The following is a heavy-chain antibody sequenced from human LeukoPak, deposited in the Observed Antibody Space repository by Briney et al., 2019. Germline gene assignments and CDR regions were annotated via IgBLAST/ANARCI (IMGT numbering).Heavy chain of an antibody. D-gene: IGHD6-6*01. Sequence: PGGSLGLSCAASGFTFSSYGMSWVRQAPGKGLEWVSAISGSGGSTYYADSVKGRFTISRDNAKNSLYLQMNSLRAEDTAVYYCARGSWQLAEEVYWGQGTLVTVSS. V-gene: IGHV3-23*01. CDR1: GFTFSSYG. CDR3: ARGSWQLAEEVY. CDR2: ISGSGGST. J-gene: IGHJ4*02.